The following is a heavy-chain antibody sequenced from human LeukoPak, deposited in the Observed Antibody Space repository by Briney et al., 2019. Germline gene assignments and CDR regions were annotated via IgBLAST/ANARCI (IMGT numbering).Heavy chain of an antibody. J-gene: IGHJ4*02. CDR3: ARDYDYVWGSYRYTFDY. D-gene: IGHD3-16*02. CDR1: GYTFTGYY. V-gene: IGHV1-2*06. Sequence: ASVKVSCKASGYTFTGYYMHWVRQAPGQGLEWMGRINPNSGGTNYAQKFQGRVTMTRDTSIRTAYMELSRLRSDDTAVYYCARDYDYVWGSYRYTFDYWGQGTLVTVSS. CDR2: INPNSGGT.